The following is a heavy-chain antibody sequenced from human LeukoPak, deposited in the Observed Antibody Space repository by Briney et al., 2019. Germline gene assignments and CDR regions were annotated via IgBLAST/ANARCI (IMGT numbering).Heavy chain of an antibody. CDR3: ARVKWELSFDY. CDR2: IKPNSGGT. D-gene: IGHD1-26*01. V-gene: IGHV1-2*02. CDR1: GYSFADYY. Sequence: GASVKVSCKASGYSFADYYMHWVRQAPGQGLEWMGWIKPNSGGTRSAQKFQGRVTMTRDTSISTAYMELSSLRYDDTAVYYCARVKWELSFDYWGQGTLVTVSS. J-gene: IGHJ4*02.